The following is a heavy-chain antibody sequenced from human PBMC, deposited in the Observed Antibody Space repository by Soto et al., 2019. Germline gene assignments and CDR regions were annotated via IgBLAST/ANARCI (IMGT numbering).Heavy chain of an antibody. CDR3: ARVPQPSCFDY. CDR2: ISSSGSTI. V-gene: IGHV3-48*03. Sequence: GWSLRLSCAASGFTFSSYEMNWVRQAPGKGLEWVSYISSSGSTIYYADSVKGRFTISRDNAKNSLYLQMNSLRAEDTAVYYCARVPQPSCFDYWGQGTLVTVSS. D-gene: IGHD1-1*01. CDR1: GFTFSSYE. J-gene: IGHJ4*02.